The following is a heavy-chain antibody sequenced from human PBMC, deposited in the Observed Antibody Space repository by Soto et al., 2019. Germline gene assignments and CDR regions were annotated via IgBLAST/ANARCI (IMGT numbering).Heavy chain of an antibody. J-gene: IGHJ5*02. Sequence: PSETLSLTCXVSGGSISSYYWSWIRESPGRGLEWIGYIYYSGTTKYHPSLKSRVTISVDTSKNQISLSLESVTAADTAVYYCARLKLRYFDIYGSQPQWYFEPWGQGSLVTVSS. CDR3: ARLKLRYFDIYGSQPQWYFEP. CDR1: GGSISSYY. CDR2: IYYSGTT. D-gene: IGHD3-9*01. V-gene: IGHV4-59*08.